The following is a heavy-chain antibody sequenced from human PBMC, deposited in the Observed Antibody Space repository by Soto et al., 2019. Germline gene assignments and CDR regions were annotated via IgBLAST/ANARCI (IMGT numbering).Heavy chain of an antibody. V-gene: IGHV4-59*08. D-gene: IGHD2-15*01. Sequence: PSETLSLTCTVSGGSSSSYYWSWIRQPPGKGLEWIGYIYYSGSTNYNPSLKSRVTISVDTSKNQFSLKLSSVTAADTAVYYCARLYRNWFDPWGQGTLVTVSS. CDR2: IYYSGST. CDR1: GGSSSSYY. CDR3: ARLYRNWFDP. J-gene: IGHJ5*02.